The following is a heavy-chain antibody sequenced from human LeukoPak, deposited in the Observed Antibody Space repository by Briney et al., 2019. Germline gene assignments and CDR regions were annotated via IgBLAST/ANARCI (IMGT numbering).Heavy chain of an antibody. CDR2: ISSSSSTI. CDR1: GFTFSSYS. CDR3: ARETAGYSYGTLGVY. J-gene: IGHJ4*02. V-gene: IGHV3-48*01. D-gene: IGHD5-18*01. Sequence: GGSLSLSCAASGFTFSSYSMNWVRQAPGKGLEWVSYISSSSSTIYYADSVKGRFTISRDNAKNSLYLQMNSLRAEDTAVYYCARETAGYSYGTLGVYWGQGTLVTVSS.